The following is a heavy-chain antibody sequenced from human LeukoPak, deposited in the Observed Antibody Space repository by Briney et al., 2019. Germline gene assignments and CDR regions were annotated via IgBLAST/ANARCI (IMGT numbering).Heavy chain of an antibody. J-gene: IGHJ4*02. CDR2: INPNSGGT. Sequence: ASVKVSCKASGYTFTGYYMHWVRQAPGQGLERMGWINPNSGGTNYAQKFQGRVTMTRDTSISTAYMELSRLRSDDTAVYYCARGGSRGYFGGYYFDYWGQGTLVTVSS. D-gene: IGHD3-22*01. CDR3: ARGGSRGYFGGYYFDY. V-gene: IGHV1-2*02. CDR1: GYTFTGYY.